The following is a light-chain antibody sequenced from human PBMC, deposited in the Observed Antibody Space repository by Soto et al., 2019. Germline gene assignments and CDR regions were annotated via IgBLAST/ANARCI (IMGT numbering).Light chain of an antibody. CDR1: QSVNKNF. Sequence: EIVLTQSPGTLSLSPGERATLSCRASQSVNKNFIAWYQQKPGQAPRLLINGASSRATGIPDRFSGGGSGTDFSLTIDRLEPEDFAVYFCQQYGSSPPPFGGGTKVASK. CDR3: QQYGSSPPP. V-gene: IGKV3-20*01. CDR2: GAS. J-gene: IGKJ4*01.